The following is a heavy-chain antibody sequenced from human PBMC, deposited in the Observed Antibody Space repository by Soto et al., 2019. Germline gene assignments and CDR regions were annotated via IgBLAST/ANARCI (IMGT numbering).Heavy chain of an antibody. CDR2: ISAYNGNT. Sequence: ASVKVSSKASGYTFTSYGISWVRQAPGQGLEWMGWISAYNGNTNYAQKLQGRVTMTTDTSTSTAYMELRSLRSDDTAVYYCAREDYDILTGPNNWFDPWGQGTLVTVSS. CDR1: GYTFTSYG. D-gene: IGHD3-9*01. J-gene: IGHJ5*02. CDR3: AREDYDILTGPNNWFDP. V-gene: IGHV1-18*01.